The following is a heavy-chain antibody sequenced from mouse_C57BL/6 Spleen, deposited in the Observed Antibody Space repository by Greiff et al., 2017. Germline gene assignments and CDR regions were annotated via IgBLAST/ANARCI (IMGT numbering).Heavy chain of an antibody. J-gene: IGHJ4*01. V-gene: IGHV2-6-1*01. CDR3: ARHLDSSGYVGAMDY. D-gene: IGHD3-2*02. Sequence: VKLVESGPGLVAPSQSLSITCTVSGFSLTSYGVHWVRQPPGKGLEWLVVIWSDGSTTYNSALKSRLSISKDNSKSQVFLKMNSLQTDDTAMYYCARHLDSSGYVGAMDYWGQGTSVTVSS. CDR2: IWSDGST. CDR1: GFSLTSYG.